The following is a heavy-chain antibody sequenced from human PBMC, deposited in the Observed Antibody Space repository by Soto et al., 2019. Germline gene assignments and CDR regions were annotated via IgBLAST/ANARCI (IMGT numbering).Heavy chain of an antibody. CDR1: GASFSGYY. Sequence: SETLSLTCAVYGASFSGYYWSWIRQPPGKELEWIGEINHSGSTNYNPSLKSRVTISVDTSKNQFSLKLSSVTAADTAVYYCARQNSQLDYWGQGTLVTVSS. J-gene: IGHJ4*02. CDR3: ARQNSQLDY. CDR2: INHSGST. V-gene: IGHV4-34*01.